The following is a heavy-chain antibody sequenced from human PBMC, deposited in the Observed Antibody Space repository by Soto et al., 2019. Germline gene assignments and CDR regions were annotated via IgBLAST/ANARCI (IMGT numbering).Heavy chain of an antibody. CDR1: GFTXSSYA. J-gene: IGHJ4*02. V-gene: IGHV3-23*01. CDR3: AKGTCKSGGSCYSTFDY. Sequence: PXGSLRLSCAASGFTXSSYAMTWVRQAPGKGLEWVSTISGGGTGTYYADSVKGRLTITRDNSKNTLYLQMNSLRAEDTAVYYCAKGTCKSGGSCYSTFDYWGQGTLVTVSS. CDR2: ISGGGTGT. D-gene: IGHD2-15*01.